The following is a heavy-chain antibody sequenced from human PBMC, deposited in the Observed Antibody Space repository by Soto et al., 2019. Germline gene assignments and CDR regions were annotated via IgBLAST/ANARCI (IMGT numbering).Heavy chain of an antibody. D-gene: IGHD6-6*01. CDR2: IYYSGTT. CDR1: GDSISSGDYY. Sequence: SETLSLTCTVSGDSISSGDYYWSWVRQSPGKGLEWIGCIYYSGTTYYNPSLETRLTMSVDTSKNQFSLRLSSVTAADTAMFFCARDFRPYSSSPGPFEYWGKGTLVTVPS. V-gene: IGHV4-30-4*01. J-gene: IGHJ4*02. CDR3: ARDFRPYSSSPGPFEY.